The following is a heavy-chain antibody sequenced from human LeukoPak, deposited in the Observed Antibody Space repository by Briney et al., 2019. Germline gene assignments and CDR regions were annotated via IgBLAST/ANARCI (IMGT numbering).Heavy chain of an antibody. CDR1: GFTFSSYG. Sequence: PGGSLRLSCAASGFTFSSYGMHWVRQAPGKGLEWVAFIRYDGSNEYYADSVKGRFTISRDNSKNTLYLQMNSLRAEDTAVYYCARSQQLAPYYYYYMDVWGKGTTVTISS. CDR2: IRYDGSNE. V-gene: IGHV3-30*02. J-gene: IGHJ6*03. D-gene: IGHD6-13*01. CDR3: ARSQQLAPYYYYYMDV.